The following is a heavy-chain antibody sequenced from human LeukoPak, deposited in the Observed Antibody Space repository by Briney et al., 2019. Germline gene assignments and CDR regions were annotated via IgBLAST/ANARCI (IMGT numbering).Heavy chain of an antibody. CDR3: ARFKSSGWYYFDN. CDR1: GASVSRGYYH. CDR2: LYASGTT. Sequence: PSETLSLTCTVSGASVSRGYYHWTWIRQPPGKGLEWIGDLYASGTTSIRYDPSLRGRATVSVDTSKNQVSLSLTSVTAADTAVYFCARFKSSGWYYFDNWGQGILVTVSS. V-gene: IGHV4-61*01. J-gene: IGHJ4*02. D-gene: IGHD6-19*01.